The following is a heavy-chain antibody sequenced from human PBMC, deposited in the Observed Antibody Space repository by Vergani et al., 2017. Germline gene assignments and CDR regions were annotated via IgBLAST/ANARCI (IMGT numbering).Heavy chain of an antibody. D-gene: IGHD3-22*01. CDR1: GGTFSSYT. CDR2: ISAYNGNT. Sequence: QVQLVQSGAEVKKPGSSVKVSCKASGGTFSSYTISWVRQAPGQGLEWMGWISAYNGNTNYAQKLQGRVTMTTDTSTSTAYMELRSLRSDDTAVYYCARGPPIYDSSGYFHWGQGTLVTVSS. CDR3: ARGPPIYDSSGYFH. V-gene: IGHV1-18*01. J-gene: IGHJ4*02.